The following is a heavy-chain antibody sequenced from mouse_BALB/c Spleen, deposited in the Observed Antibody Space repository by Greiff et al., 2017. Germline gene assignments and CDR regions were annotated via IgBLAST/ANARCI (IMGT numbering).Heavy chain of an antibody. CDR1: GYTFTSYW. D-gene: IGHD2-4*01. CDR2: IYPGSGST. Sequence: LKQPGSELVRPGASVKLSCKASGYTFTSYWMHWVKQRHGQGLEWIGNIYPGSGSTNYDEKFKSKGTLTVDTSSSTAYMHLSSLTSEDSAVYYCTVYYDYDGISYWGQGTTLTVSS. V-gene: IGHV1S22*01. CDR3: TVYYDYDGISY. J-gene: IGHJ2*01.